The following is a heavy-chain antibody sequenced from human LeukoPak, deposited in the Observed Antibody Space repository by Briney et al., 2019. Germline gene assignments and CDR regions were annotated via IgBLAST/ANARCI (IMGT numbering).Heavy chain of an antibody. CDR3: ARVQQGGYFDN. V-gene: IGHV3-7*01. J-gene: IGHJ4*02. Sequence: TGGSLRLSCAASGFTFSSYAMSWVRQAPGKGLEWVANIKEDGSEKYYVDSVKGRLTISRDNAKKSLYLQMNSLRVEDTAVYYCARVQQGGYFDNWVQGTLVTVSS. CDR1: GFTFSSYA. CDR2: IKEDGSEK. D-gene: IGHD3-16*01.